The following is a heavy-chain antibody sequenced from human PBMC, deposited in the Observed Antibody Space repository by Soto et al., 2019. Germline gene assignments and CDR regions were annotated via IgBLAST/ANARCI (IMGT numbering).Heavy chain of an antibody. CDR1: GFTFSSYG. CDR2: ISYDGSNK. V-gene: IGHV3-30*03. Sequence: GGSLRLSCAASGFTFSSYGMHWVRQAPGKGLEWVAVISYDGSNKYYADSVKGRFTISRDNSKNTLYLQMNSLRAEDTAVYYCARALMITFGGVIATDAFDIWGQGTMVTVSS. D-gene: IGHD3-16*02. J-gene: IGHJ3*02. CDR3: ARALMITFGGVIATDAFDI.